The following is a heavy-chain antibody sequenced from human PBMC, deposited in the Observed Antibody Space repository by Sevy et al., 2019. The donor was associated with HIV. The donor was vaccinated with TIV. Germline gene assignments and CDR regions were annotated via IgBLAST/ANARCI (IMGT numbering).Heavy chain of an antibody. CDR2: IYYSGST. CDR3: ASSTLYGFYYFDY. CDR1: GGSISSSSYY. V-gene: IGHV4-39*01. Sequence: SETLSLTCTVSGGSISSSSYYWGWIRQPPGKGLEWIGSIYYSGSTYYNPSLKSRVTISVDTSKNQFSLKLSSVTAADTAVYYCASSTLYGFYYFDYWGQGTLLTVSS. J-gene: IGHJ4*02. D-gene: IGHD3-10*01.